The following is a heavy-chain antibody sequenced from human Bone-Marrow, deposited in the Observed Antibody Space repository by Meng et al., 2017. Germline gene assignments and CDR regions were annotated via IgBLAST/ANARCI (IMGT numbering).Heavy chain of an antibody. J-gene: IGHJ5*02. Sequence: VEMVQSGAEVKKPGASVNVAWKPYGYNFPDDYIHGVRRAPGKGLEWMGRINPKSGNTGYAQKFQGRVTLTRNTSISTAYMELSSLRSEGTAVYYCARGSNWFDPWGQGTLVTVSS. CDR1: GYNFPDDY. V-gene: IGHV1-8*02. CDR3: ARGSNWFDP. CDR2: INPKSGNT.